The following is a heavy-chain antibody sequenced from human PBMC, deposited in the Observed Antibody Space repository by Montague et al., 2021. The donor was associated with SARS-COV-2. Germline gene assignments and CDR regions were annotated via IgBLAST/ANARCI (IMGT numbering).Heavy chain of an antibody. D-gene: IGHD3-22*01. CDR2: IDWDDDK. Sequence: PALGKPTQTLTLTCTFSGFSLSTSGMCVSWIRRPPGKALEWLARIDWDDDKYYSTSLKTRLTISKDTSKNQVVLTMTNMDPVDTATYYCARTLTTKVAFDIWGQGTMVTVSS. CDR3: ARTLTTKVAFDI. J-gene: IGHJ3*02. V-gene: IGHV2-70*11. CDR1: GFSLSTSGMC.